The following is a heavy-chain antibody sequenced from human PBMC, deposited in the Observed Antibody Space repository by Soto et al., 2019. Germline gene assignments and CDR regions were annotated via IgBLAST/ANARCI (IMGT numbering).Heavy chain of an antibody. Sequence: GSLRLSCAASGFTFSSYAMSWVRQAPGKGLEWVSAISGSGGSTYYADSVKGRFTISRDNSKNTLYLQMNSLRAEDTAVYYCAKDYYDSSGYYLAYAFDIWGQGTMVTVSS. CDR1: GFTFSSYA. V-gene: IGHV3-23*01. CDR3: AKDYYDSSGYYLAYAFDI. CDR2: ISGSGGST. D-gene: IGHD3-22*01. J-gene: IGHJ3*02.